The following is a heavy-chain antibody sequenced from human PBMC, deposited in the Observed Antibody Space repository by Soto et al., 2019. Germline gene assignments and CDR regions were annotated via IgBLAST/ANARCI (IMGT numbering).Heavy chain of an antibody. V-gene: IGHV1-69*12. J-gene: IGHJ6*02. CDR1: GGTFSSYA. D-gene: IGHD2-2*01. Sequence: QVQLVQSGAEVKKPGSSVKVSCKASGGTFSSYAISWVRQAPGQGLEWMGGIIPIFGTANYAQKFKGRVTNTEDETTSTDYQELSSLRSADTAVYYCARGPWDIVLVPAATRYGMDVWGQGTTVTVSS. CDR2: IIPIFGTA. CDR3: ARGPWDIVLVPAATRYGMDV.